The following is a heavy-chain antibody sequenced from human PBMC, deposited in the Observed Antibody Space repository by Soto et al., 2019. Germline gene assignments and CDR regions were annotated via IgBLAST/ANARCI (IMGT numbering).Heavy chain of an antibody. J-gene: IGHJ5*02. CDR3: ASPVVDTVMYWWFDP. Sequence: QVQLVQSGAEVKKPGSSVKVSCKASGGTFSSYAISWVRQAPGQGLEWMGGNIPIFGTANYAQKLQGRVTITADKSTSTAYMELSSLRSEDTAVYYCASPVVDTVMYWWFDPWGQGTLVTVSS. D-gene: IGHD5-18*01. CDR2: NIPIFGTA. V-gene: IGHV1-69*06. CDR1: GGTFSSYA.